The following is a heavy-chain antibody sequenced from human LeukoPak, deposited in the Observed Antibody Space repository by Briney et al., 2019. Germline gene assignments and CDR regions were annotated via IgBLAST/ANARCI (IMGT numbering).Heavy chain of an antibody. CDR3: AGLGGYCTNAVCYSTFDI. CDR1: GGSISSCY. Sequence: SETLSLTCTASGGSISSCYWSWIRQPAGKGLEWIGRIYISGSTNYNLSLKSRVTMSVDTSKNQFSLRLSSVTAADTAVYFCAGLGGYCTNAVCYSTFDIWGQGTMVTVSS. J-gene: IGHJ3*02. V-gene: IGHV4-4*07. CDR2: IYISGST. D-gene: IGHD2-8*01.